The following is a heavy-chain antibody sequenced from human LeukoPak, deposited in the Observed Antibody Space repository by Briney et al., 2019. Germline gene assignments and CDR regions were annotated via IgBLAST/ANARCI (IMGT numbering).Heavy chain of an antibody. D-gene: IGHD3-22*01. CDR3: ARDQSYYDSSGLGDY. J-gene: IGHJ4*02. V-gene: IGHV1-46*01. CDR1: GYTFTSYY. Sequence: ASVKVSCKASGYTFTSYYMHWVRQAPGQGLEWMGIINPSGGSTSYAQKFQGRVTMTRDMSTSTVYVELSSLRSEDTAVYYCARDQSYYDSSGLGDYWGQGTLVTVSS. CDR2: INPSGGST.